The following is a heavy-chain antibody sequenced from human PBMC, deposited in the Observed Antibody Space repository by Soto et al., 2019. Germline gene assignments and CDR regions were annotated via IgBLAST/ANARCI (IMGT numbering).Heavy chain of an antibody. CDR3: ARHRIAAGGTSHNWFDP. V-gene: IGHV4-39*01. J-gene: IGHJ5*02. CDR2: MYYSGNT. D-gene: IGHD6-13*01. CDR1: GGSISSNNYY. Sequence: QLQLQESGPGLVKPLETLSLTCTVSGGSISSNNYYWGWIRQPPGKGLEWIGSMYYSGNTYYNSSLKSRVTISVDTSKNQFSLKLSSVTAADTAVFYCARHRIAAGGTSHNWFDPWGQGTLVTVSS.